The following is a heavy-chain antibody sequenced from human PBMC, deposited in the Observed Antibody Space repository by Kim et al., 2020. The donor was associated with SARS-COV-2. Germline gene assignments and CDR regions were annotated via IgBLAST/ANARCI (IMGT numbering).Heavy chain of an antibody. D-gene: IGHD5-12*01. V-gene: IGHV3-23*01. Sequence: SVKGRFTSSRDSANNTQYRQMNSLRAEDTAVYYCAKDRQSVGTMYVGCDYWGQGTLVTVSS. J-gene: IGHJ4*02. CDR3: AKDRQSVGTMYVGCDY.